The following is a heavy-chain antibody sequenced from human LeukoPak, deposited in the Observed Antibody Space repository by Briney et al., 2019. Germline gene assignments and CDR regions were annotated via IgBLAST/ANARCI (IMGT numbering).Heavy chain of an antibody. Sequence: SETLSLTCTVSDDSITMYYWTWIRQPPGKGLEWIGYVDHTGSTKFNPSLNGRVSISRDTSNNFFSLRLRSVTAADTAVYFCARGRVSSSTWYSTYYYFFYMDFWGKGTTVTVSS. CDR1: DDSITMYY. CDR2: VDHTGST. D-gene: IGHD4-11*01. J-gene: IGHJ6*03. V-gene: IGHV4-59*01. CDR3: ARGRVSSSTWYSTYYYFFYMDF.